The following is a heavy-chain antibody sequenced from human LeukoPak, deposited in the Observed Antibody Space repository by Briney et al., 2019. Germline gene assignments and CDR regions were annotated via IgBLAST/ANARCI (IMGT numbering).Heavy chain of an antibody. CDR3: ARAGGYGDYIDWFDP. CDR1: GGSLSSGSHY. Sequence: SETLSLTCTVSGGSLSSGSHYWRWLRQPAGTGLEYLGRVYASGSTNYNPSLKSRVTISVDTSKNQFSLRLSSVTAADTAIYYCARAGGYGDYIDWFDPWGQGTLVTVSS. J-gene: IGHJ5*02. CDR2: VYASGST. D-gene: IGHD4-17*01. V-gene: IGHV4-61*02.